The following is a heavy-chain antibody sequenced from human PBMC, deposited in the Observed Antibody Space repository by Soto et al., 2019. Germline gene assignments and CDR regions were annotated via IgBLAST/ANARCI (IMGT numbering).Heavy chain of an antibody. D-gene: IGHD3-3*01. V-gene: IGHV5-10-1*03. CDR3: ARPGTDKIFGWDV. Sequence: EVKLVQSGAEVKKPGEPLRISCQASGYSFGSYWIRWVRQMPGKGLEWMGMIDPGDSESIYSPSSQGHVTFSVDASISTAYLHWRSLKASDTATYYCARPGTDKIFGWDVWGQGTTVIVSS. J-gene: IGHJ6*02. CDR1: GYSFGSYW. CDR2: IDPGDSES.